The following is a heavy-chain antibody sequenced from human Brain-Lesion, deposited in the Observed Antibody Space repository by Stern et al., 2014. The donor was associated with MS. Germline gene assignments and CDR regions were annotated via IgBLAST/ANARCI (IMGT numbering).Heavy chain of an antibody. D-gene: IGHD4-23*01. V-gene: IGHV3-74*01. Sequence: VQLLESGGALVQPGGSLRLSCVVSGFTFSDYWMHWVRQAPGKGLVWVSRIKSDGSKTNYADFVKGRFTISRDNAKNTLYLQMNSLRVDDTAVYYCARDHFDNGGKTNGMDVWGQGTTVTVSS. CDR3: ARDHFDNGGKTNGMDV. J-gene: IGHJ6*02. CDR1: GFTFSDYW. CDR2: IKSDGSKT.